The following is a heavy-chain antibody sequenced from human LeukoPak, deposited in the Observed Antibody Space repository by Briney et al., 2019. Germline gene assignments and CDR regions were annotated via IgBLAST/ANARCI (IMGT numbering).Heavy chain of an antibody. V-gene: IGHV1-69*06. Sequence: SVTVSFKASGGTFSSYAISWVRQAPGQGLEWMGGIIPIFGTANYAQKFQGRVTITADKSTSTAYMELSSLRSEDTAVYYCASPYYYGSGSYYAFDPWGQGTLVTVSS. CDR2: IIPIFGTA. J-gene: IGHJ5*02. CDR1: GGTFSSYA. CDR3: ASPYYYGSGSYYAFDP. D-gene: IGHD3-10*01.